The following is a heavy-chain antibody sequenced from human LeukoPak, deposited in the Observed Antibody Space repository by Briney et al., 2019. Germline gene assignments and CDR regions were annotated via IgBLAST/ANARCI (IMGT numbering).Heavy chain of an antibody. CDR2: IFYSGST. CDR3: AKGIGAYYYDSSSYYGAFDI. J-gene: IGHJ3*02. V-gene: IGHV4-59*01. D-gene: IGHD3-22*01. Sequence: SETLPLTCTVSGASISTSYWSWIRQPPGKGLEWVGCIFYSGSTNYNPSLKSRVTISVDTSKNQFSLKLSSVTAADTAVYYCAKGIGAYYYDSSSYYGAFDIWGQGTMVTVSS. CDR1: GASISTSY.